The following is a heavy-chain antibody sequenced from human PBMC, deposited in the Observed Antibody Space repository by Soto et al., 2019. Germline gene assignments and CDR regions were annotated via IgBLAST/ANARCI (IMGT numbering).Heavy chain of an antibody. CDR2: IYYSGTT. CDR3: ASRRSYYASGTDH. D-gene: IGHD3-10*01. J-gene: IGHJ4*02. CDR1: GDSINSADYY. V-gene: IGHV4-30-4*01. Sequence: PSETLSLTCTVSGDSINSADYYWNWIRQTPGKGLEWIGHIYYSGTTDYNPSLKSRVTISLDTSKNQFTLRLNSVTAADTAIYYCASRRSYYASGTDHWGQGTLVTSPQ.